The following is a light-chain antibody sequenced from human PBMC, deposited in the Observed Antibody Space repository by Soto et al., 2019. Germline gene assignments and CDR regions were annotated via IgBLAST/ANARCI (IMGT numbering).Light chain of an antibody. V-gene: IGKV3-15*01. Sequence: EMVMTQSPATLSVSPGERATLSCRASQTLSRNLAWYQQQPGQAPRLLIFYASTRATGIPARFSGSGSGTDFTLIISSLQSEDFAVYYCQQYDKWPHTFGQGTKLEIK. CDR2: YAS. CDR1: QTLSRN. CDR3: QQYDKWPHT. J-gene: IGKJ2*01.